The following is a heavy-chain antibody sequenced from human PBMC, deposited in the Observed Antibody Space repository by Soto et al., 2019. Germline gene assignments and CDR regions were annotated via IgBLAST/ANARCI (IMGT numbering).Heavy chain of an antibody. D-gene: IGHD3-10*01. Sequence: QVQLVQSGAEMKKPGSSVKVSCQSSGGTFNTYAMNWERQAPGQGPEWMGDISPMFGAANYAPKFQGRVTITADESTGTSYMLLSSLTSEDTALYFCAREVQVHTPAFVYWGQGTLVTVSS. CDR1: GGTFNTYA. V-gene: IGHV1-69*19. CDR3: AREVQVHTPAFVY. CDR2: ISPMFGAA. J-gene: IGHJ4*02.